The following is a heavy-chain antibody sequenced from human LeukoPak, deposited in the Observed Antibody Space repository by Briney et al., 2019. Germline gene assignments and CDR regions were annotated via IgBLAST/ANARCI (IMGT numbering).Heavy chain of an antibody. V-gene: IGHV4-39*01. CDR1: GGSISSGGYY. CDR3: ARRIAAAGISYYFDY. CDR2: IYYSGST. Sequence: SETLSLTCTVSGGSISSGGYYWGWIRQPPGKGLEWIGSIYYSGSTYYNPSLKSRVTISVDTSKNQFSLKLSSVTAADTAVYYCARRIAAAGISYYFDYWGQGTLVTVSS. D-gene: IGHD6-13*01. J-gene: IGHJ4*02.